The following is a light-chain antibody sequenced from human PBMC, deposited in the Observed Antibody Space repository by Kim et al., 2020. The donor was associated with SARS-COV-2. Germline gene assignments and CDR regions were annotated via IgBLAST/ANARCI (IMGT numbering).Light chain of an antibody. Sequence: EIVLTQSPAALSLSPGERATLSCRASQSVSSYLAWYQQKPGQPPRLLIYNDSIRAPGIPARFSGRGSGTDFTLTISSLEPEDFAVYYCKQRMDELTFGGGTKVEI. V-gene: IGKV3-11*01. J-gene: IGKJ4*01. CDR3: KQRMDELT. CDR1: QSVSSY. CDR2: NDS.